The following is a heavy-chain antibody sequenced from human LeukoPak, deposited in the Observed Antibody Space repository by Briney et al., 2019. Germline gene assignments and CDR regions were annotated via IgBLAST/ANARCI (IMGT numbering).Heavy chain of an antibody. D-gene: IGHD2-15*01. CDR2: IIPIFGIA. CDR1: GGTFSSYA. J-gene: IGHJ4*02. CDR3: ASSPQYCSGGSCYQAGDY. Sequence: ASVKVSCKASGGTFSSYAISWVRQAPGQGLEWMGRIIPIFGIANYAQKFQGRVTIIADKSTSTAYMELSSLRSEDTAVYYCASSPQYCSGGSCYQAGDYWGQGTLVTVSS. V-gene: IGHV1-69*04.